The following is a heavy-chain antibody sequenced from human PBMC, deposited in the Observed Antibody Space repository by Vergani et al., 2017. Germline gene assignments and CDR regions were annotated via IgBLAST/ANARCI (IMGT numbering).Heavy chain of an antibody. V-gene: IGHV5-51*01. J-gene: IGHJ4*02. CDR3: ARLYGRDSSGNKYFDY. D-gene: IGHD3-22*01. CDR1: GYSFTNYW. CDR2: IHPADSDT. Sequence: EVQLVQSGAEVKKPGESLKISCQISGYSFTNYWIGWVRQMPGKGLEWMGIIHPADSDTRYSPSFQGQVTISVDKSISTAYLQRSSLRASDSAMYYCARLYGRDSSGNKYFDYWGQGTLGTVSS.